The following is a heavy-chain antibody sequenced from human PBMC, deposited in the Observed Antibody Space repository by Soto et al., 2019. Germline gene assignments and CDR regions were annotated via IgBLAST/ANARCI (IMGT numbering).Heavy chain of an antibody. Sequence: VHLVESGGGVVQPGRSLRLSCAASGFIFNNYGMHWVRQAPGKGLEWVAVISSDGSETYYGDSAKGRFTISRDNSKKILFLETPSVRFEDTGVYYCVKDRLAVIYRFAKWGQGTLVNVSS. CDR1: GFIFNNYG. CDR2: ISSDGSET. J-gene: IGHJ4*02. V-gene: IGHV3-30*18. D-gene: IGHD3-16*02. CDR3: VKDRLAVIYRFAK.